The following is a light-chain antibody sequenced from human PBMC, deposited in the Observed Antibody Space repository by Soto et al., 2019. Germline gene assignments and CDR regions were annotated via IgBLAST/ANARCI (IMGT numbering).Light chain of an antibody. V-gene: IGLV1-47*01. CDR1: SSNIGSNY. CDR2: RNN. CDR3: AAWDDSLSGVV. Sequence: QSVLTQPPSASGTPGQRVTISCSGSSSNIGSNYVYWYHQLPGTAPKLLIYRNNQRPSGVPDRFSGSKSGTSASLAISGLRSEDEAAYYCAAWDDSLSGVVFGGGTKLTVL. J-gene: IGLJ2*01.